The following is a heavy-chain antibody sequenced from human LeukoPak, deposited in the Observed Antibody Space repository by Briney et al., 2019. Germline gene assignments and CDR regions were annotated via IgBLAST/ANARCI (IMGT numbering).Heavy chain of an antibody. CDR3: ARSNLGQLDY. CDR2: ISYDGSNK. D-gene: IGHD1-14*01. V-gene: IGHV3-30-3*01. J-gene: IGHJ4*02. CDR1: GFSFSSYA. Sequence: GRSVRLSCAASGFSFSSYAMHWVRQAPGKGLEWVAVISYDGSNKYYADSVKGRFTISRDNSKNTLYLQMNSLRAEDTAVYYCARSNLGQLDYWGQGTLVTVSS.